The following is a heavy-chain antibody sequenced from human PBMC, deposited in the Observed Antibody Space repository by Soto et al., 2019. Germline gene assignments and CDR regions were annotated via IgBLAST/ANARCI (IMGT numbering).Heavy chain of an antibody. V-gene: IGHV4-30-2*01. CDR1: GGSISSGGYS. CDR2: IYHSGST. J-gene: IGHJ5*02. Sequence: SETQSLTYAVSGGSISSGGYSWSWIRQPPGKGLEWIGYIYHSGSTYYNPSLKSRVTISVDRSKNQFSLKLSSVTAADTAVYYCARVRLPCCQGILVTVSS. CDR3: ARVRLP.